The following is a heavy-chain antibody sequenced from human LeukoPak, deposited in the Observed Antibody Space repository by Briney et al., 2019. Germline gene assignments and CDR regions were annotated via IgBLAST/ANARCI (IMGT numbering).Heavy chain of an antibody. CDR3: VRSKGYYFPY. D-gene: IGHD1-26*01. V-gene: IGHV3-48*02. CDR2: ITSTSGTI. J-gene: IGHJ4*02. CDR1: GFTFSSYG. Sequence: GGSLRLSCAASGFTFSSYGMHWVRQAPGKGLEWVSYITSTSGTIYYADSVRGRFTISRDNAKNSLYLQMNSLRDEDAAVYYCVRSKGYYFPYWGQGTLVTVSS.